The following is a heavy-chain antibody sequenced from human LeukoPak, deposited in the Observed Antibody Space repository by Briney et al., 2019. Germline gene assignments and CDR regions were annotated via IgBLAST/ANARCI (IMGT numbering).Heavy chain of an antibody. CDR1: GGSISSYY. CDR3: ARLRYSGSYSTIDY. CDR2: IYTSGST. V-gene: IGHV4-4*07. D-gene: IGHD1-26*01. J-gene: IGHJ4*02. Sequence: SETLSLTCTVSGGSISSYYWSWIRQPAGKGLEWIGRIYTSGSTNYNPSLKSRVTMSVDTSKNQFSLKLSSVTAADTAVYYCARLRYSGSYSTIDYWGQGTLVTVSS.